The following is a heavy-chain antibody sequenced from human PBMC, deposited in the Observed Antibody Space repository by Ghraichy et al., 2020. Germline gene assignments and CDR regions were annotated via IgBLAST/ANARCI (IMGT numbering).Heavy chain of an antibody. CDR3: ARGAHDYAFDF. CDR2: TFHDGTT. CDR1: GDVIGAGGYS. J-gene: IGHJ4*02. D-gene: IGHD4-17*01. V-gene: IGHV4-30-2*06. Sequence: SQTLSLTCAVSGDVIGAGGYSWSWIRQSPGKGLEWVGYTFHDGTTRLNPSLKNRVTILVDKSKNQFSLNLSSLTAADTAVYYCARGAHDYAFDFWRQGAPVTVTS.